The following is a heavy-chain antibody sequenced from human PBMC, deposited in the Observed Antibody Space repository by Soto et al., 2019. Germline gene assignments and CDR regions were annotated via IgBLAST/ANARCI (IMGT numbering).Heavy chain of an antibody. CDR2: IRGSAGNT. J-gene: IGHJ5*02. Sequence: EVQLSQSGGGLVQPGGSLRLSCAASGFTFSDYGMSWVCQAPGKGLEWVSTIRGSAGNTYYVDSVKGRFTISRDDSTNTVYLQMNSLRAEDTAVYYCAKPLWFGESVFDPWGQGTLVIVSS. V-gene: IGHV3-23*01. CDR3: AKPLWFGESVFDP. CDR1: GFTFSDYG. D-gene: IGHD3-10*01.